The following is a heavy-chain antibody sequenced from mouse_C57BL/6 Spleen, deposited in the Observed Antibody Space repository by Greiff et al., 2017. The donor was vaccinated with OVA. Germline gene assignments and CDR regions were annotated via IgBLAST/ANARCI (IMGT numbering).Heavy chain of an antibody. J-gene: IGHJ3*01. V-gene: IGHV1-4*01. Sequence: QVQLQQSGAELARPGASVKMSCKASGYTFTSYTMHWVKQRPGQGLEWIGYINPSSGYTKYNQKFKDKATLTADKSSSTAYKQLSNLTSEDSAVYYCARGDYGNPWGAYWGQGTLVTVSA. D-gene: IGHD2-1*01. CDR2: INPSSGYT. CDR1: GYTFTSYT. CDR3: ARGDYGNPWGAY.